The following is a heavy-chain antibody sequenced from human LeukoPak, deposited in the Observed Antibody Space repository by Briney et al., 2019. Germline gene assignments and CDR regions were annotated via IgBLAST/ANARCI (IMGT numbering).Heavy chain of an antibody. J-gene: IGHJ4*02. V-gene: IGHV3-33*01. CDR2: IWYDGSNK. CDR3: ARDQRYSYGFTSLTDY. CDR1: GFTFSSYG. D-gene: IGHD5-18*01. Sequence: PGRSLRLSCAASGFTFSSYGMHWVRQAPGKGLEGVAVIWYDGSNKYYADSVKGRFTISRDNSKNTLYLQMNSLRAEDTAVYYCARDQRYSYGFTSLTDYWGQGTLVTVSS.